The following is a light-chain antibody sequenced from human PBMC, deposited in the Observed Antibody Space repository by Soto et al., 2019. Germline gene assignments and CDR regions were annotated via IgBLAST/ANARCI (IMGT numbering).Light chain of an antibody. CDR3: SSYASSTSYV. CDR2: EVS. CDR1: SSDVGGYNY. V-gene: IGLV2-14*01. Sequence: SARTPPSSVSGSPGQSITLSFTVTSSDVGGYNYVSWYQQHPGKAPKLMIYEVSNRPSGVSNRFSGSKSGNTASLTISGLQAEDEADYYCSSYASSTSYVFGDGTKVTVL. J-gene: IGLJ1*01.